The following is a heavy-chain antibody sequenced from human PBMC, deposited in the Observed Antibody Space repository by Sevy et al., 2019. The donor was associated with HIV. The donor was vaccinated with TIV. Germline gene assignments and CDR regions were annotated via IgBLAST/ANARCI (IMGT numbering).Heavy chain of an antibody. V-gene: IGHV3-21*06. Sequence: GGSLRLSCAASGFTFNYHFMNWVRQLPGKGLEWVSYISGASSYINYSDSVKGRFTISRDNAKNLMFLEMNNLRPDDTAVYCCARGDYYGSLYYFDYWGQGTLVTVSS. CDR3: ARGDYYGSLYYFDY. J-gene: IGHJ4*02. CDR2: ISGASSYI. CDR1: GFTFNYHF. D-gene: IGHD3-10*01.